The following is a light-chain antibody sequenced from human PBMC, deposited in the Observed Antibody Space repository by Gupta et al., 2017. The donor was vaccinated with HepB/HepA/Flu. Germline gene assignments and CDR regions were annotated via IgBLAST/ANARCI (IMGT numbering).Light chain of an antibody. Sequence: DIQMTQSPSSLSASVGDRVTITCRASQDIRNYLAWFQQKPGKAPESLIYAASSLQSGVPSRFSGSGSGTDFTLTISSLQPEDFATYYCQQDNSYPGTFGQGTKLDIK. CDR2: AAS. V-gene: IGKV1-16*01. CDR3: QQDNSYPGT. J-gene: IGKJ2*01. CDR1: QDIRNY.